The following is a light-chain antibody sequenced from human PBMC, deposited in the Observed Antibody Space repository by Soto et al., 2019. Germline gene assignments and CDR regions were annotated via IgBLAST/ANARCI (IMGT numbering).Light chain of an antibody. J-gene: IGKJ1*01. CDR1: QSVSSD. V-gene: IGKV3D-15*01. CDR2: AAS. CDR3: QQYNKWPQT. Sequence: EIVMTQSPDTLSVSPGEIATLSCRSIQSVSSDLAWYQQKPGQAPRLLIYAASTGATGIPARFSGSGSGTGFTLNIISLESEDFAVYYFQQYNKWPQTFGPGTKVEI.